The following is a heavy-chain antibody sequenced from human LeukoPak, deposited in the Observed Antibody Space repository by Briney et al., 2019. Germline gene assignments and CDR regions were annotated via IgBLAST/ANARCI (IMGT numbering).Heavy chain of an antibody. D-gene: IGHD3-10*01. CDR1: GFTFTNAW. CDR3: TTDLGLTMIRGVIVY. Sequence: GGSLRLSCAASGFTFTNAWMSWVRQAPGKGLEWVGRIKSKGDGETIDNAAPVRGRFTMSRDDSKATLYLQMNSLKAEDTAVYYCTTDLGLTMIRGVIVYWGQGALVTVSS. J-gene: IGHJ4*02. CDR2: IKSKGDGETI. V-gene: IGHV3-15*01.